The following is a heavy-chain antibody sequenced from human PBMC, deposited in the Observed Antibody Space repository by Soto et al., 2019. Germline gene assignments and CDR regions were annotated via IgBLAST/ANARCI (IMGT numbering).Heavy chain of an antibody. D-gene: IGHD3-22*01. Sequence: PGGSLRLSCAASGFTFSSYAMSWVRQAPGKGLEWVSAICGSGGSTYYADSVKGRFTISRDNSKNTLFLQMNSLRAEDTAVYYFAKVVPKTGYYYDSSGYYYEAWGQGTLVTVSS. CDR3: AKVVPKTGYYYDSSGYYYEA. V-gene: IGHV3-23*01. J-gene: IGHJ5*02. CDR1: GFTFSSYA. CDR2: ICGSGGST.